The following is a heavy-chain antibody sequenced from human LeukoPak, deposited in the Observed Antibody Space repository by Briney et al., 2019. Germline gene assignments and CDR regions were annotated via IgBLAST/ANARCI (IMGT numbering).Heavy chain of an antibody. Sequence: PSETLSLTCTVSGVSISSGYYWGWIRQPPGKGLEWIGSIYHSGSTYYNPSLKSRVTISVDTSKNQFSLKLSSATAADTAVYYCARDSSGYYYYFDYWGQGTLVTVSS. CDR3: ARDSSGYYYYFDY. CDR2: IYHSGST. CDR1: GVSISSGYY. V-gene: IGHV4-38-2*02. D-gene: IGHD3-22*01. J-gene: IGHJ4*02.